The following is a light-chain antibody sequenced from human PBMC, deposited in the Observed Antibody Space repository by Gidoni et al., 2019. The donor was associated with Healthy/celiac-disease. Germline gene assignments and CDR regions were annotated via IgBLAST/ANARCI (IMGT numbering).Light chain of an antibody. CDR3: CSYAGSSTWV. CDR1: SSDVGSYNL. Sequence: QSALTQPPSVSGSPGQSITIPCTGTSSDVGSYNLVSWYQQHPGKAPKLMIYEGSTRPSGVSNRFSGSKSGNTASLTISGLQAEDEADYYCCSYAGSSTWVFGGGTKLTVL. J-gene: IGLJ3*02. V-gene: IGLV2-23*01. CDR2: EGS.